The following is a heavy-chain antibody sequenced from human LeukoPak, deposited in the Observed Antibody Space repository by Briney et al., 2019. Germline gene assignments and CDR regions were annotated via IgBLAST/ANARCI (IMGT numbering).Heavy chain of an antibody. CDR1: GFTFSSYG. V-gene: IGHV3-23*01. Sequence: GGSLRLSCAASGFTFSSYGMSWVGQAPGKGLEWVSAISGSGGSTYYADSVKGRFTISRDNSKNTLYLQMNSLTAEDTAVYYCARDVYGSGRYYYYYYMDVWGKGTTVTVSS. D-gene: IGHD3-10*01. CDR3: ARDVYGSGRYYYYYYMDV. J-gene: IGHJ6*03. CDR2: ISGSGGST.